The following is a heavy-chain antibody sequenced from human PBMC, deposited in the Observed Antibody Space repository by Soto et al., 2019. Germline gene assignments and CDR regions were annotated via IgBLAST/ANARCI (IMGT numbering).Heavy chain of an antibody. Sequence: PSETLSLTCAVYSGSFTDYHWSWVRQPPGKGLEWIGVINHSGGINYNPSLKSRVTLSVDTSKNQFSLKLNSVTAADTAVYYCARGRWLDPDWGQGTQVTVSS. CDR2: INHSGGI. V-gene: IGHV4-34*01. CDR1: SGSFTDYH. J-gene: IGHJ4*02. CDR3: ARGRWLDPD. D-gene: IGHD6-19*01.